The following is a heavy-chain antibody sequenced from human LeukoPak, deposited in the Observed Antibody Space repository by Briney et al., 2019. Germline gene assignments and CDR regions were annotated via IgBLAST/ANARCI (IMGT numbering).Heavy chain of an antibody. Sequence: SETLSLTCTVSGGSIRSYYWSWIRQPPGKGLEGIGYIYYSGSTNYNPSLKSRVTISVDTSKNQFSLKLSSVTAADTAVYYCARYSSGWYNYFDYWGQGTLVTVSS. CDR2: IYYSGST. D-gene: IGHD6-19*01. V-gene: IGHV4-59*01. CDR1: GGSIRSYY. CDR3: ARYSSGWYNYFDY. J-gene: IGHJ4*02.